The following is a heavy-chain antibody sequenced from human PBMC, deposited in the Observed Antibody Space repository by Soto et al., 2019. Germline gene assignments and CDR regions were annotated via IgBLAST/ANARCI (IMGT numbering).Heavy chain of an antibody. CDR3: AGDNAPRGGMDV. CDR2: IIPIFGTA. Sequence: QVQLVQSGAEVKKPGSSVKVSCKASGGTFSSYAISWVRQAPGQGLEWMGGIIPIFGTANYAQKFQGRVMITADEATSRADMELSSRRSEDTAVYYCAGDNAPRGGMDVWGQGTTVTVSS. V-gene: IGHV1-69*01. CDR1: GGTFSSYA. J-gene: IGHJ6*02.